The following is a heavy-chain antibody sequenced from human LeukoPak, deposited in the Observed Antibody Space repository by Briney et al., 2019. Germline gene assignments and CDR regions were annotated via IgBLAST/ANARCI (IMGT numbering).Heavy chain of an antibody. CDR1: GYTFTSYD. CDR2: MNPNSGNT. J-gene: IGHJ4*02. V-gene: IGHV1-8*01. CDR3: ARGASRSFDY. Sequence: ASVKVSCKASGYTFTSYDINWVRQATGQGLEWMGWMNPNSGNTGYAQKFQGRVTFTRTTSINTAYMELSSLRSEDTAVYYCARGASRSFDYWGQGTLVTVSS.